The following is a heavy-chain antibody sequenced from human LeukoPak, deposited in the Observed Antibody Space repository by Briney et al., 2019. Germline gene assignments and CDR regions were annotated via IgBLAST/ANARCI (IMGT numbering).Heavy chain of an antibody. V-gene: IGHV4-39*01. D-gene: IGHD6-19*01. J-gene: IGHJ5*02. CDR3: ARVRSVSNWLDP. CDR1: GGSISSSTYC. Sequence: SETLSLTCTVSGGSISSSTYCWGWIRQPPGKGLEWIGSIYYSGRTYYNPSLKSRVTISVDTSNNQFSLILSSVTATDTAIYYCARVRSVSNWLDPWGQGTLVTVSS. CDR2: IYYSGRT.